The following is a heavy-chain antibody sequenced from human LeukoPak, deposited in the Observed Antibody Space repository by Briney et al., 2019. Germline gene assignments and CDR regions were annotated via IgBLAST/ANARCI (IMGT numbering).Heavy chain of an antibody. Sequence: ASVKVSCKASGYTFTGYYIYWVRQAPGQGLEWMGWINPNSGDTDYTQKFQGRVTMTRDMSISTAYMELSRLRSDDTAVYYCARDYSRYFDFWGQGTLVTVSS. CDR2: INPNSGDT. V-gene: IGHV1-2*02. J-gene: IGHJ4*02. CDR1: GYTFTGYY. CDR3: ARDYSRYFDF. D-gene: IGHD4-11*01.